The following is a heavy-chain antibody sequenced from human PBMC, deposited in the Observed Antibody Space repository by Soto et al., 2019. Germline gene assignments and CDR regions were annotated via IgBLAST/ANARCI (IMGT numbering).Heavy chain of an antibody. V-gene: IGHV3-48*01. CDR2: ISASSSTM. J-gene: IGHJ4*02. CDR1: GFTFSSYS. Sequence: GGSLRLSCAASGFTFSSYSVSWVRQAPGKGLEWVSYISASSSTMHYADSVKGRFTISRDNAKNSLYLQMNSLRAEDTAVYYCARLITGTTGEDYFDYWGQGTLVTVSS. D-gene: IGHD1-7*01. CDR3: ARLITGTTGEDYFDY.